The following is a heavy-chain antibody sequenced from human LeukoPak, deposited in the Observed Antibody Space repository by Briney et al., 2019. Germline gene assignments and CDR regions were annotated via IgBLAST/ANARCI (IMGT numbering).Heavy chain of an antibody. CDR1: GGSFSGYY. V-gene: IGHV4-34*01. D-gene: IGHD3-22*01. CDR3: ARGPYYYDSSGPQNYFDY. J-gene: IGHJ4*02. Sequence: SETLSLTCAVYGGSFSGYYWSWIRQPPGKGLEWIGEINHSGSTNYNPSLKSRVTMSVDTSKNQFSLKLSSVTAADTAVYYCARGPYYYDSSGPQNYFDYWGQGTLVTVSS. CDR2: INHSGST.